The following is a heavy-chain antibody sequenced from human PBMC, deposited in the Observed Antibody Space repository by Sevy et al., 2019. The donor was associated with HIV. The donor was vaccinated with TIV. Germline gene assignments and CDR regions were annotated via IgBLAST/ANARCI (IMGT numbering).Heavy chain of an antibody. J-gene: IGHJ4*02. CDR3: ARESPSDWYLDS. CDR2: IFSDGITT. D-gene: IGHD6-19*01. V-gene: IGHV3-33*01. CDR1: GFTFSNSG. Sequence: GRSLRLSCAASGFTFSNSGMHWVRQSPGKGLEWVASIFSDGITTYYGDSVKGRFTVFRDNSKSTLYLQMNSLGVEDTAVYYCARESPSDWYLDSWGQGTQVTVSS.